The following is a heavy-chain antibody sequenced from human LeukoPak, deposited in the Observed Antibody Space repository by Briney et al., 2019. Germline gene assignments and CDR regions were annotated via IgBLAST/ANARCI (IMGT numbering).Heavy chain of an antibody. Sequence: HTGGSLRLSCAVSGFTFSTYGMHWVRQAPGKGLEWVAFIRSDGNNNYYADSVNGRLTISRDNSKNTLYLQMNSLRTEDTAVYYCARVTVPLVVITAGGFDYWGQGTLVTVSS. V-gene: IGHV3-30*02. D-gene: IGHD3-22*01. J-gene: IGHJ4*02. CDR1: GFTFSTYG. CDR2: IRSDGNNN. CDR3: ARVTVPLVVITAGGFDY.